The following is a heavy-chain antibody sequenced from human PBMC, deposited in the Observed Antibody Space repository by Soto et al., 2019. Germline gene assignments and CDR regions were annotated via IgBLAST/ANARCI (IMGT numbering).Heavy chain of an antibody. CDR1: GFTFSSYA. CDR3: ARPYSSSSPTRFDP. CDR2: ISYDGSNK. D-gene: IGHD6-13*01. V-gene: IGHV3-30-3*01. Sequence: QVQLVESGGGVVQPGRSLRLSCAASGFTFSSYAMHWVRQAPGKGLEWVAVISYDGSNKYYADSVKGRFTISRDDSKNPLYLQMNSLRPEDTAVYYCARPYSSSSPTRFDPWGQGTLVTVSS. J-gene: IGHJ5*02.